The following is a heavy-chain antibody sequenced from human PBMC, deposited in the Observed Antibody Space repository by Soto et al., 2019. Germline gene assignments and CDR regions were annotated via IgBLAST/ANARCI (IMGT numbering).Heavy chain of an antibody. CDR3: ARWKYSYADLPGDWFDS. Sequence: QVQLQESGPGLVRPSETLSLTCTVSGASLTSGSYYLSWVRQPPGKGLEWIAYIYRSGSTNYNPSLKSRATISVDTSKNQFSLRLTSVTPADTAMYYCARWKYSYADLPGDWFDSWGQGTLVTVSS. V-gene: IGHV4-61*01. CDR2: IYRSGST. J-gene: IGHJ5*01. D-gene: IGHD3-16*01. CDR1: GASLTSGSYY.